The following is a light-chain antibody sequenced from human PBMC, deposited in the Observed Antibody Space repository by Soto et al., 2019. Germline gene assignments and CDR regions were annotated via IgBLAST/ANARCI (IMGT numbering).Light chain of an antibody. CDR2: GAS. V-gene: IGKV3-20*01. CDR1: QTIIGNY. Sequence: ESVLTQSPGTLSLSPGERATLSCRASQTIIGNYLAWYQQKPGQAPRLLIYGASNRATGVPDRFSGSYSGTDFTLTISRLEPEDFAVYYCQQYGSSPVTFGQGTKVEIK. CDR3: QQYGSSPVT. J-gene: IGKJ1*01.